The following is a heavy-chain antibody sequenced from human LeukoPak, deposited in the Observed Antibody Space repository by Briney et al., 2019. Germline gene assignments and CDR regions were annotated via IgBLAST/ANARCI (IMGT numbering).Heavy chain of an antibody. CDR1: GGSISSSSYY. CDR3: ARHLSGSSGYYYRSDAFDI. Sequence: PSETLSLTCTVSGGSISSSSYYWGWIRQPPGKGLEWIGRIYYSGSTYYNPSLKSRVTISVDTTKNQFSLKLSSVTAADTAVYYCARHLSGSSGYYYRSDAFDIWGQGTMVTVSS. D-gene: IGHD3-22*01. V-gene: IGHV4-39*01. J-gene: IGHJ3*02. CDR2: IYYSGST.